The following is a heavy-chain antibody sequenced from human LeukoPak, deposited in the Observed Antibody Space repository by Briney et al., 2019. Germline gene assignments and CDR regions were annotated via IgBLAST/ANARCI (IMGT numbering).Heavy chain of an antibody. CDR3: AKDTADMPTVTTGAGLFDY. J-gene: IGHJ4*02. CDR2: ISGSVGST. V-gene: IGHV3-23*01. Sequence: GGSLRLSCAASGFTFSSYAMSWVRQAPGKWLEWVSAISGSVGSTYYADSVKGRFTISRDNSKNTLYLQMNSLRAEDTAVYYCAKDTADMPTVTTGAGLFDYWGQGTLVTVSS. CDR1: GFTFSSYA. D-gene: IGHD4-17*01.